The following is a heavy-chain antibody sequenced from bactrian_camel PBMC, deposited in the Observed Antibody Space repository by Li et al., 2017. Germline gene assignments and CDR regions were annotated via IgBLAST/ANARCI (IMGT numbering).Heavy chain of an antibody. J-gene: IGHJ4*01. Sequence: VQLVESGGGLVQPGGSLRLSCAASGFTFSVYAASWVRQAPGKGLEWVSSITNGHGSGTDYADSVKGRFTISRDNAKNTLYLQMNSLKSEDTALYYCATVAVGSWFRGEYGYWGQGTQVTVS. D-gene: IGHD6*01. CDR2: ITNGHGSGT. CDR3: ATVAVGSWFRGEYGY. CDR1: GFTFSVYA. V-gene: IGHV3S31*01.